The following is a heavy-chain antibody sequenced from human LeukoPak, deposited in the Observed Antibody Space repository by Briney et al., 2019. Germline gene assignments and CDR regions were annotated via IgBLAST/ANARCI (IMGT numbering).Heavy chain of an antibody. CDR1: EFTFSSHG. CDR2: ISYDTRSD. J-gene: IGHJ3*01. CDR3: ARDRTSWSDALDV. V-gene: IGHV3-30*03. D-gene: IGHD1-14*01. Sequence: GGSLRLSCVASEFTFSSHGMHWVRQAPGKGLEWVAVISYDTRSDYHVDSVKGRFTISRDNSKNILYLQLNNLRPEDTAMYYCARDRTSWSDALDVWGLGTLVTVSS.